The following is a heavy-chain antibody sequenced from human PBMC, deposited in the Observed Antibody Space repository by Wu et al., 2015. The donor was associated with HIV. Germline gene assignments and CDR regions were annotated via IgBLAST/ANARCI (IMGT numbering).Heavy chain of an antibody. J-gene: IGHJ4*02. D-gene: IGHD2-21*02. CDR3: ARVKKCRFGGDDDY. CDR1: GYSFTAYY. Sequence: QVQLAQSGSEVKKPGASVKVSCKTSGYSFTAYYIHWVRQAPGQGLEWMGWISPDSGGTHYAQKFQGRVTMTKDTSITTAYMDLRRLRSDDTAVYYCARVKKCRFGGDDDYWGQGTLVTVSS. CDR2: ISPDSGGT. V-gene: IGHV1-2*02.